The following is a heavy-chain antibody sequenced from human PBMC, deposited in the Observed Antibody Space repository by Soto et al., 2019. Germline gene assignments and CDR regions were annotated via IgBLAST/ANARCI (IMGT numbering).Heavy chain of an antibody. Sequence: GYSFTSYWIGWVRQMPGKALEWMGINYPGDSDTRYSPSFQGQVTISADKSISTAYLQWSSLKASDTALYYSATQGYCSSTRCYYYYYMDVWSKGTTDTVSS. J-gene: IGHJ6*03. V-gene: IGHV5-51*01. CDR2: NYPGDSDT. CDR3: ATQGYCSSTRCYYYYYMDV. D-gene: IGHD2-2*01. CDR1: GYSFTSYW.